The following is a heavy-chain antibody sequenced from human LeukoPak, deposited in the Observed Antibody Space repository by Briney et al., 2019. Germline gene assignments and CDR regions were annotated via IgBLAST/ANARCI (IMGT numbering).Heavy chain of an antibody. CDR3: TTDVDGGFNFDV. CDR1: GYTFTGYY. J-gene: IGHJ4*02. D-gene: IGHD3-9*01. CDR2: INPNSGGT. Sequence: ASVKVSCKASGYTFTGYYMHWVRQAPGQGLEWMGWINPNSGGTNYAQKFQGRVTMTRDTSISTAYMELSRLRSDDTAVYYCTTDVDGGFNFDVWGQGTLVTVSS. V-gene: IGHV1-2*02.